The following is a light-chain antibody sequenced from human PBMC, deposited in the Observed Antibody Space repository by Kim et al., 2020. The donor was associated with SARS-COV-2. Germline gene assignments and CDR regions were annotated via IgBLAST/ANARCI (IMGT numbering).Light chain of an antibody. CDR1: SSNIGSYS. CDR2: ANN. CDR3: AAWDASLNVMV. V-gene: IGLV1-44*01. Sequence: QSVLTQPPSVSGTPGQRVTISCSGSSSNIGSYSVNWYQQFPGTATKLLIYANNQRPSGVPDRFYGSKSGTSASLAISGLQSEDEADYYCAAWDASLNVMVFGGGTQLTVL. J-gene: IGLJ2*01.